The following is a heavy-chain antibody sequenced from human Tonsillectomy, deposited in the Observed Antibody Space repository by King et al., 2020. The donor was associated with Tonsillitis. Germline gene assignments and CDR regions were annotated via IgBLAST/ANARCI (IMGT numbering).Heavy chain of an antibody. CDR3: AREGDFWSGDDAVDI. CDR1: GFIFSSYA. D-gene: IGHD3-3*01. J-gene: IGHJ3*02. CDR2: IWHDGSNK. Sequence: VQLGESGGGVVQPGRSLRLSCAASGFIFSSYAMHWVRQAPGKGLEWVAVIWHDGSNKYFADSVKGRFTISRDNSKNTLFLQMNSLRADDAAVYYCAREGDFWSGDDAVDIWGQGTMVTVSS. V-gene: IGHV3-33*01.